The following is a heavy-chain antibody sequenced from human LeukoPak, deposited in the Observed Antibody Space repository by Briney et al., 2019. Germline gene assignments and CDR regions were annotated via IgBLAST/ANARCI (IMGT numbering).Heavy chain of an antibody. Sequence: ASVKVSCKASGYTFTSFYMHWVRQAPGQGFEWMGWINPNNGGTKDAQRFQGRVTMTRDMSISTAYMELSRLTSDDSAVYYCARSIVRMAPADYWGQGTLVTVSS. CDR2: INPNNGGT. CDR3: ARSIVRMAPADY. D-gene: IGHD2-8*01. J-gene: IGHJ4*02. V-gene: IGHV1-2*02. CDR1: GYTFTSFY.